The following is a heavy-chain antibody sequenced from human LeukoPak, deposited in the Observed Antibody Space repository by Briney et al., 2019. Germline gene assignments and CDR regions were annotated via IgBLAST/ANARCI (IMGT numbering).Heavy chain of an antibody. CDR2: ISYDGSNK. V-gene: IGHV3-30*04. D-gene: IGHD1-26*01. CDR3: AKRGGNYRGFDY. Sequence: GGSLRLSCAASAFTFSSYAMHWVRQAPGKGLEWVAVISYDGSNKYYADSVKGRFTISRDNSKNTLYLQMNSLRVEDTAVYYCAKRGGNYRGFDYWGQGTLVTVSS. CDR1: AFTFSSYA. J-gene: IGHJ4*02.